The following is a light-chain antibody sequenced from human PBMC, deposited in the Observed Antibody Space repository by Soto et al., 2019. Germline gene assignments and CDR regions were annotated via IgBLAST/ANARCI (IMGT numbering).Light chain of an antibody. CDR2: RAS. Sequence: EIVLTQSPGTLSLSPGQRATLSCRASQSVSSSSLAWYQQRPGQAPRLLIYRASRRATGIPDRFSGSGSGTDFTLTISRLEPEDFAVYYCQHYGASPNYTFGQGTKLEIK. CDR1: QSVSSSS. J-gene: IGKJ2*01. V-gene: IGKV3-20*01. CDR3: QHYGASPNYT.